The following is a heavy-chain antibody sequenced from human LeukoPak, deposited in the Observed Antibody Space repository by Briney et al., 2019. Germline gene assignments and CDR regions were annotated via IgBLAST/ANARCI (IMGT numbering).Heavy chain of an antibody. Sequence: GSSVKVSCKASGGTFSSYAISWVRQAPGQGLEWMGGIIPIFGTANYAQKFQGRVTITADKSTSTAYMELSSLRSEDTAVYYCARPMTTVASDAFDIWGQGTMVTVSS. CDR2: IIPIFGTA. CDR3: ARPMTTVASDAFDI. CDR1: GGTFSSYA. V-gene: IGHV1-69*06. D-gene: IGHD4-23*01. J-gene: IGHJ3*02.